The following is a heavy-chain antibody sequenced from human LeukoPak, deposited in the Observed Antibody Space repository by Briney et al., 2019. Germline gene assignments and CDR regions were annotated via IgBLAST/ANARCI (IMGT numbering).Heavy chain of an antibody. V-gene: IGHV3-74*01. J-gene: IGHJ4*02. CDR3: ARSDSSGYYSFDY. CDR2: INSDGSST. CDR1: GFTFSSYS. Sequence: GGSLRLSCAASGFTFSSYSMHWVRQAPGKGLVWVSRINSDGSSTSYADSVKGRFTISRDNARNTLSLQMNSLRAEDTAVYYCARSDSSGYYSFDYWGQGTLVTVSS. D-gene: IGHD3-22*01.